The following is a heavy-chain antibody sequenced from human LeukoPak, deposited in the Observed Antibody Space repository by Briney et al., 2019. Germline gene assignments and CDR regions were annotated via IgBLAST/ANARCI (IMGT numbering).Heavy chain of an antibody. CDR1: GVSISSYY. V-gene: IGHV4-59*01. J-gene: IGHJ4*02. D-gene: IGHD6-13*01. Sequence: SSETLSLTCTVSGVSISSYYWSWIRQPPGKGLEWIGYIYYSGSTNYNPSLKSRVTISVDTSKNQFSLKLSSVTAADTAVYYCARVPYSSSEYWGQGTLVTVSS. CDR3: ARVPYSSSEY. CDR2: IYYSGST.